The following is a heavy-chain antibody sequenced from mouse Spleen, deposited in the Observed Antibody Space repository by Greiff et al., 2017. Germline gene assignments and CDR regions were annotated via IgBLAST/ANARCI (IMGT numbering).Heavy chain of an antibody. D-gene: IGHD1-1*01. CDR1: GYTFTDYE. J-gene: IGHJ1*01. V-gene: IGHV1-15*01. CDR2: IDPETGGT. CDR3: TREGYYGSSGYCEV. Sequence: VKLMESGAELVRPGASVTLSCKASGYTFTDYEMHWVKQTPVHGLEWIGAIDPETGGTAYNQKFKGKAILTADTSSSTAYMELRSLTSEDSAVYYCTREGYYGSSGYCEVWGAGTTVTVSS.